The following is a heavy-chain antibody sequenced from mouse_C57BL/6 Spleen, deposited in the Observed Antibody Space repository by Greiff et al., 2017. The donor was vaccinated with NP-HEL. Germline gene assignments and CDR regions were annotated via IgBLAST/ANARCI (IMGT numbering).Heavy chain of an antibody. D-gene: IGHD6-1*01. CDR3: ARQGHFSMDY. CDR1: GYTFTDYY. V-gene: IGHV1-76*01. J-gene: IGHJ4*01. CDR2: IYPGSGNT. Sequence: QVQLKESGAELVRPGASVKLSCKASGYTFTDYYINWVKQRPGQGLEWIARIYPGSGNTYYNEKFKGKATLTAEKSSSTAYMQLSSLTSEDSAVYFCARQGHFSMDYWGQGTSVTVSS.